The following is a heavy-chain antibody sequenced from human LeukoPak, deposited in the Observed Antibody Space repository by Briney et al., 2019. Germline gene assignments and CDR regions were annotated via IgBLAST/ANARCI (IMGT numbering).Heavy chain of an antibody. CDR2: VSGTGGST. D-gene: IGHD3-10*01. CDR1: GFTFSSYA. J-gene: IGHJ4*02. CDR3: AKDRAGSGSPYYFDY. V-gene: IGHV3-23*01. Sequence: GGSLRLSCAASGFTFSSYAMSWVRQAPGKGLEWVSGVSGTGGSTYYADSVKGRFTISRDNSKNTLYVQMNSLRAEDTAVYYCAKDRAGSGSPYYFDYWGQGTLATVSS.